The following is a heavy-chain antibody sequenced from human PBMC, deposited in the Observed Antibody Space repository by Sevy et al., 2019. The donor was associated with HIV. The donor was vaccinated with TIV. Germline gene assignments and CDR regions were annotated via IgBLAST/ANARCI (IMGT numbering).Heavy chain of an antibody. CDR1: GFPFSSHW. V-gene: IGHV3-74*01. CDR3: ARGSGVAFDY. J-gene: IGHJ4*02. CDR2: INSDDTSI. Sequence: GGSLRLSCEASGFPFSSHWMHWARQGPGQGLVWVSGINSDDTSIPYADSVKGRFTISRDNVKNTLYLQMSSLRAEDTALYYCARGSGVAFDYWGQGTLVTVSS. D-gene: IGHD3-10*01.